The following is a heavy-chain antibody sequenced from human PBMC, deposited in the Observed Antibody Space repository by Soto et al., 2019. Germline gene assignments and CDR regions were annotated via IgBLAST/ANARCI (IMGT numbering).Heavy chain of an antibody. CDR3: SRDDLPPHSYCCMHV. CDR1: GFTFSSYR. J-gene: IGHJ6*02. V-gene: IGHV3-33*01. Sequence: LRLSCAASGFTFSSYRMHWVRQAPGKGLEWVAVIWYDGSNKYYADSVKGRFTISRDNYKNTLYLQMNSLRAEDTAVYYCSRDDLPPHSYCCMHVWGPATTLTVS. CDR2: IWYDGSNK.